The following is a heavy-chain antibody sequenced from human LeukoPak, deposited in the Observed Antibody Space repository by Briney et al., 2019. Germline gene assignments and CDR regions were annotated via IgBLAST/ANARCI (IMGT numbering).Heavy chain of an antibody. D-gene: IGHD6-13*01. Sequence: PGRSLRLSCAASGFTFSSYGMHWVRQAPGKGLEWVAVIGYDGSNKYYADCVKGRFTISRDNSKNTLYLQMDSLRAEDTAVYYCARGAEVAAAALDYWGQGTLVTVSS. V-gene: IGHV3-33*01. CDR2: IGYDGSNK. CDR1: GFTFSSYG. CDR3: ARGAEVAAAALDY. J-gene: IGHJ4*02.